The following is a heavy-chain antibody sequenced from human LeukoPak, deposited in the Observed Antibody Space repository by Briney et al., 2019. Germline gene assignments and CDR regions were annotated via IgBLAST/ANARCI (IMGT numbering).Heavy chain of an antibody. Sequence: PGGSLRLSCAASGFTFSGSAMHWVRPASGKGLEWVGRIRSKANSYATAYAASGKGRFTISRDDSKNTAYLQMNSLKTEDTAVYYCTREHYDFADYFDYWGQGTLVTVSS. D-gene: IGHD3-3*01. V-gene: IGHV3-73*01. J-gene: IGHJ4*02. CDR3: TREHYDFADYFDY. CDR1: GFTFSGSA. CDR2: IRSKANSYAT.